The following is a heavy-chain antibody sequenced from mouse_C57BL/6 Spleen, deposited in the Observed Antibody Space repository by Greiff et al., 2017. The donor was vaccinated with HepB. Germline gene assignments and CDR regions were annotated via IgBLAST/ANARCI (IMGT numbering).Heavy chain of an antibody. V-gene: IGHV1-59*01. CDR2: IDPSDSYT. CDR3: AREIFMDY. Sequence: QVQLQQPGAELVRPGTSVKLSCKASGYTFTSYWMHWVKQRPGQGLEWIGVIDPSDSYTNYNQKFKGKATLTVDTSSSTAYMQLSSLTSEDAAVYYCAREIFMDYWGQGTSVTVSS. J-gene: IGHJ4*01. CDR1: GYTFTSYW.